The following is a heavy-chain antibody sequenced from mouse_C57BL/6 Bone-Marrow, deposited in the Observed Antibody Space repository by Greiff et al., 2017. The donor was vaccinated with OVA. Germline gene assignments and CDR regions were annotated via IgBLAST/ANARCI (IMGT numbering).Heavy chain of an antibody. CDR1: GFTFSNYW. CDR3: TITAGVARDWYFDG. D-gene: IGHD1-1*01. Sequence: EVQLVESGGGLVQPGGSMKLSCVASGFTFSNYWMNWVRQSPEKGLEWVAQISLKSDNYATHYAESVKGRFTISRDDSKSSVDLKKNNLRAEDTGIYYCTITAGVARDWYFDGWGTGTTVTVSS. J-gene: IGHJ1*03. V-gene: IGHV6-3*01. CDR2: ISLKSDNYAT.